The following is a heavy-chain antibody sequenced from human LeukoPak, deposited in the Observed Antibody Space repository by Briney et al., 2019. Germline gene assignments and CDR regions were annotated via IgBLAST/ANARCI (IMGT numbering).Heavy chain of an antibody. CDR3: ARDSDRCYDRVPYYYYYYMDV. CDR1: GFTFTSSA. D-gene: IGHD3-3*01. J-gene: IGHJ6*03. CDR2: IVVGSGNT. Sequence: SVKVSCKASGFTFTSSAVQWVRQARGRRLEWIGWIVVGSGNTNYAQKFQERVTMTRDTSISTACMELSRLRSDDTAVYYCARDSDRCYDRVPYYYYYYMDVWGKGTTVTVSS. V-gene: IGHV1-58*01.